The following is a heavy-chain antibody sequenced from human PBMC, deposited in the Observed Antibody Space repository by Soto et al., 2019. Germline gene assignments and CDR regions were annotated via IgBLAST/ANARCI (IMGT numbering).Heavy chain of an antibody. CDR2: LYYSGST. CDR1: GGSISSSSFY. Sequence: SETLSLTCTVSGGSISSSSFYWGWIRQPPGKGLEWIGTLYYSGSTYYNPSLKSRLTISVDTSKNQFSLKLSSVTAADTAVYYCTRQRGDFWGQGTLVTVSS. V-gene: IGHV4-39*01. CDR3: TRQRGDF. D-gene: IGHD3-16*01. J-gene: IGHJ4*02.